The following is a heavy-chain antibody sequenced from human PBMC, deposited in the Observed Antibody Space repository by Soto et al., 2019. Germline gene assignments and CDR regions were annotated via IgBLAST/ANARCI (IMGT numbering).Heavy chain of an antibody. CDR1: GFSLSTSGVG. Sequence: QITLKESGPPLVKPTQTLTLTCTISGFSLSTSGVGVGWIRQPPGKALEWLALIYWDDVQRYSPSLKTRLTITKDTSRNQVVLTMTNMDLVDTATYYCAHSPCSGGTCYLFDYWGQGMLVTVSS. V-gene: IGHV2-5*02. J-gene: IGHJ4*02. D-gene: IGHD2-15*01. CDR3: AHSPCSGGTCYLFDY. CDR2: IYWDDVQ.